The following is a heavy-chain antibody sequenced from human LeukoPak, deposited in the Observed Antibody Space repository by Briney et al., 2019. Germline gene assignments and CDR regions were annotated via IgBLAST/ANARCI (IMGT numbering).Heavy chain of an antibody. CDR2: IYYSGST. Sequence: SETLSLTCTVSGGSVSSYYWSWIRQPPGKGLEWIGYIYYSGSTNYNPSLKSRVTISVDTSKNQFSLKLSSVTAADTAVYYCARDPGHLDAFDIWGQGTMVTVSS. J-gene: IGHJ3*02. CDR1: GGSVSSYY. CDR3: ARDPGHLDAFDI. V-gene: IGHV4-59*02.